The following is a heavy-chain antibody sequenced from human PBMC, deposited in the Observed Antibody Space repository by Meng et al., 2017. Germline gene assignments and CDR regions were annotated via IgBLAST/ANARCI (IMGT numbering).Heavy chain of an antibody. J-gene: IGHJ3*02. CDR3: ARGPGIVVAEEGLAFDI. D-gene: IGHD3-22*01. Sequence: ASVKVSCKASGYTFTSYGISWVRQAPGQGLEGMGWISAYNGNTNYAQKLQGRVTMTTDTSTSTAYMELRRLRSDDTAVYYCARGPGIVVAEEGLAFDIWGQGTMVTVSS. CDR1: GYTFTSYG. V-gene: IGHV1-18*01. CDR2: ISAYNGNT.